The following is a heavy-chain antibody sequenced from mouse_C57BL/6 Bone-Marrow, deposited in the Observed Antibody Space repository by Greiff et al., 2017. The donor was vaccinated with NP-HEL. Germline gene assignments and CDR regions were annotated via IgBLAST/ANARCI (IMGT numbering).Heavy chain of an antibody. J-gene: IGHJ1*03. CDR2: INPGSGGT. CDR3: ARYGGYWYFDV. CDR1: GYAFTNYL. V-gene: IGHV1-54*01. Sequence: VQLQQSGAELVRPGTSVKVSCKASGYAFTNYLIEWVKQRPGQGLEWIGVINPGSGGTNYNEKFKGKATLTADKSSSTAYTQLSSLTSEDSAVYFCARYGGYWYFDVWGTGTTVTVSS. D-gene: IGHD1-2*01.